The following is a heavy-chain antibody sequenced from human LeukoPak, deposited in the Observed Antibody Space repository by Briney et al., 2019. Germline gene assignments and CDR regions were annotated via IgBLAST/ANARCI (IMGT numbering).Heavy chain of an antibody. Sequence: PGGSLRLSCAASGLSIRDNYMAWVRQAPGKGLEWVSTISSSGDSTNYADSVEGRFTISRDNSKNTLYLQMNSLRADDTALYYCAKFFLPYLAGGTGSRWGQGTLVTVSS. V-gene: IGHV3-23*01. D-gene: IGHD3-10*01. CDR1: GLSIRDNY. CDR2: ISSSGDST. CDR3: AKFFLPYLAGGTGSR. J-gene: IGHJ4*02.